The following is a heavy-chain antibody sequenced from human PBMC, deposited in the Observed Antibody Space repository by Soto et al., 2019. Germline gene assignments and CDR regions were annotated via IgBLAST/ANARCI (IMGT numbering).Heavy chain of an antibody. V-gene: IGHV3-23*01. CDR3: AKSVGYYYYYGMDV. D-gene: IGHD1-26*01. CDR2: IGGSGGGT. J-gene: IGHJ6*02. CDR1: GFIFSSYA. Sequence: EVQLLESGGGLVQPGGSLRLSCAASGFIFSSYAMSWVRQAPGKGLEWVSGIGGSGGGTYYADSVKGRFIISRDNSKNTLDQQMNSLRAEDTAVDYCAKSVGYYYYYGMDVWGQGTTVTVSS.